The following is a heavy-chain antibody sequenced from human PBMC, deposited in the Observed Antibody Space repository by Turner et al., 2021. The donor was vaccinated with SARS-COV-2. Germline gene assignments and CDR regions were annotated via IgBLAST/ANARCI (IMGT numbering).Heavy chain of an antibody. CDR1: GFTFSSYA. D-gene: IGHD6-13*01. CDR3: ARGTVAAAGIDFDY. Sequence: EVQLVESGGGLLQPGGSLRLSCAASGFTFSSYAMNWVRQAPGDGLGCGSYISRSGSTIYYAAFVKGRFTISRDNAKNSLYLQMNSLRAEDTAVYYCARGTVAAAGIDFDYWGQGTLVTVSS. J-gene: IGHJ4*02. V-gene: IGHV3-48*03. CDR2: ISRSGSTI.